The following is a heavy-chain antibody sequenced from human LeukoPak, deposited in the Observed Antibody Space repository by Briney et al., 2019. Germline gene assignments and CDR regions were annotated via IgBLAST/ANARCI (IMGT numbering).Heavy chain of an antibody. D-gene: IGHD6-19*01. CDR2: ISSSGGGSTI. V-gene: IGHV3-48*03. CDR3: ARGCSSGWCLDY. J-gene: IGHJ4*02. Sequence: GGSLRLSCAASGFAFSSYEMNWVRQAPGKGLEVVSYISSSGGGSTIYYTDSVKGRFTISRDNAKNALYLQMKSMRDEDTGIYYCARGCSSGWCLDYWGQGTLVTVSS. CDR1: GFAFSSYE.